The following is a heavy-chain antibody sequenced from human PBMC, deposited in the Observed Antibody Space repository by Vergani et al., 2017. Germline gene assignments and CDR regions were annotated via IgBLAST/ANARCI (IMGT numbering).Heavy chain of an antibody. J-gene: IGHJ4*02. Sequence: VQLVESGGGVVQPGRSLRLSCAASGFIFTSYAMSWVRQAPGKGLEWVSGISGSGGSTYYADSVKGRFTISRDNSKNTLYLQMNSLRAEDTAVYYCAKDLGGAVAGIGGYFDYWGQGTLVTVSS. V-gene: IGHV3-23*04. CDR2: ISGSGGST. CDR1: GFIFTSYA. D-gene: IGHD6-19*01. CDR3: AKDLGGAVAGIGGYFDY.